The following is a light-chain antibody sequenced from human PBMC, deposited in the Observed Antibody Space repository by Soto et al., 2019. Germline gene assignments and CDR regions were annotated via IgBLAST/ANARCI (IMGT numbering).Light chain of an antibody. CDR3: QQYGTSLIT. CDR1: HSVSTSY. CDR2: GAS. J-gene: IGKJ4*01. Sequence: EIVLTQSPATLSLSPGEGATLSCRASHSVSTSYFAWYQQKPGQAPRLLIYGASNSATDVPDRFSGSGSGTDFTLTNSRLETEDFAVYYCQQYGTSLITFGGGTKVEIK. V-gene: IGKV3-20*01.